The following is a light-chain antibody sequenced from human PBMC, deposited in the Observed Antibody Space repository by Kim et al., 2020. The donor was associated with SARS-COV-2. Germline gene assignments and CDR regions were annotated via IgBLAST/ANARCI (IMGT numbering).Light chain of an antibody. CDR3: QQYGSSPPYT. CDR1: QSVSSSY. Sequence: DIVLTQSPGTLSLSPGERATLSCRASQSVSSSYLVWYQQRPGQAPRLLIYGASRRATGIPDRFSGSGSGTDFTLTISRLEPEDFAVYYCQQYGSSPPYTFGQGTKLEI. V-gene: IGKV3-20*01. J-gene: IGKJ2*01. CDR2: GAS.